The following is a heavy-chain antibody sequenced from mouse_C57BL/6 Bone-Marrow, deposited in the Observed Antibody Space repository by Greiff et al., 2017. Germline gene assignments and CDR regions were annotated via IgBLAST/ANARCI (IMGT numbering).Heavy chain of an antibody. J-gene: IGHJ1*03. Sequence: VQLQQSGAELARPGASVKLSCKASGYTFTSYGISWVKQRTGQGLEWIGEIYPRSGNTYYNEKFKGKATLTADKSSSTAYMELRSLTSEDSAVYVCARYRYYGSPWYFDVWGTGTTVTVSS. CDR1: GYTFTSYG. V-gene: IGHV1-81*01. CDR3: ARYRYYGSPWYFDV. CDR2: IYPRSGNT. D-gene: IGHD1-1*01.